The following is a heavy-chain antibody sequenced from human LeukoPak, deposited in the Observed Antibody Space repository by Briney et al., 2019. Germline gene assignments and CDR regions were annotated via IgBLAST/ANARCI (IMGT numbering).Heavy chain of an antibody. CDR2: ISTNGGST. Sequence: GGSLRLSCAASGFTFSSYAMHWVRQAPGRGLEYASAISTNGGSTYYANSVKGRFTISRDNSKNTLYLQMGSLRAEDMAVYYCARDSGYGGYYWGKGTLVTVSS. J-gene: IGHJ4*02. CDR3: ARDSGYGGYY. V-gene: IGHV3-64*01. D-gene: IGHD5-12*01. CDR1: GFTFSSYA.